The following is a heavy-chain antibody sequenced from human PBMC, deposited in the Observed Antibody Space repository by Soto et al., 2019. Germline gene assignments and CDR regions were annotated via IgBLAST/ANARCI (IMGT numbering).Heavy chain of an antibody. V-gene: IGHV3-64D*06. CDR2: VSTSGRST. D-gene: IGHD2-15*01. Sequence: GGSLRLSCSASGFIFSESTIYWVRQVPGKGLEAISAVSTSGRSTYYADSVKDRFTISRDNSKNTLFLQMGSLRPEDTAIYYCVKQAHGLDGVAFDYWGQGTQVTFSS. CDR3: VKQAHGLDGVAFDY. J-gene: IGHJ4*02. CDR1: GFIFSEST.